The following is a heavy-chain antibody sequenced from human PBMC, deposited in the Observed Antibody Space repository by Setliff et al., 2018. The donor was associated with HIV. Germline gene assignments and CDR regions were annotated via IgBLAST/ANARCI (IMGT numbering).Heavy chain of an antibody. CDR1: GGSISTYY. Sequence: SETLSLTCTVSGGSISTYYWNWIRQPPGKGLEWIGYIYSSGSINYNPSLKSRVTISVDTSKNQLSLKLSSVTAADTAVYYCARAGRGSGRYVYSFDYWGQGSLVTVSS. J-gene: IGHJ4*02. CDR3: ARAGRGSGRYVYSFDY. CDR2: IYSSGSI. V-gene: IGHV4-4*08. D-gene: IGHD1-26*01.